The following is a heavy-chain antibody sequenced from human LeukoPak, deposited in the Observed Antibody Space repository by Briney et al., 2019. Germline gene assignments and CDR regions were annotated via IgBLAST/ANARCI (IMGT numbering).Heavy chain of an antibody. Sequence: GGSLRLSCAASGFTFSSYEMNWVRQAPGKGLEWVSYTSSSGTTIYYADSVKGRFTISRDNAKNSLYLQMNSLRAEDTALYYCARRDYYGSGSPDFWGQGTLVTVSS. J-gene: IGHJ4*02. V-gene: IGHV3-48*03. CDR3: ARRDYYGSGSPDF. CDR1: GFTFSSYE. D-gene: IGHD3-10*01. CDR2: TSSSGTTI.